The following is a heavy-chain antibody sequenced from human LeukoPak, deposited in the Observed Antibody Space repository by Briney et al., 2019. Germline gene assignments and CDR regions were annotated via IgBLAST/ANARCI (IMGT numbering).Heavy chain of an antibody. V-gene: IGHV3-7*01. Sequence: GGSLRLSCAVSGFTFSSHCMSWVRQAPGKGLEWVANIKQDGSDKYYVDSVKGRFTISRDNAKNSLYLQMNSLRDEDTAVYFCASGEGGFWGQGTMVTVSS. CDR1: GFTFSSHC. CDR3: ASGEGGF. D-gene: IGHD6-25*01. CDR2: IKQDGSDK. J-gene: IGHJ3*01.